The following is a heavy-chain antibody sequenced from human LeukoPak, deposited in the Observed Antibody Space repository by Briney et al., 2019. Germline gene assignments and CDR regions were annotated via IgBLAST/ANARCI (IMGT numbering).Heavy chain of an antibody. D-gene: IGHD3-3*01. CDR2: IKQDGSEK. V-gene: IGHV3-7*01. J-gene: IGHJ4*02. CDR1: GFSFSSYW. Sequence: PGGSLRLSCAASGFSFSSYWMSWVPQAPEKGLEWVANIKQDGSEKYYVDSVKGRFTLTRDNAKNSLYLQMNSLRAEDTAVYYSTRVRFLEWTFLCFDYWGQGTLVTVSS. CDR3: TRVRFLEWTFLCFDY.